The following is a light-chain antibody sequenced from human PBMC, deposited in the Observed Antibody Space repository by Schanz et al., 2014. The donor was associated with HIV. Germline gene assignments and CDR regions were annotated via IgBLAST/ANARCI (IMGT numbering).Light chain of an antibody. V-gene: IGKV3-20*01. CDR2: ATS. CDR3: QQYYTLSRT. CDR1: QRLSSSY. Sequence: EIVLTQSPGSLSLSPGGRATLSCAASQRLSSSYLAWYQQKRDQPPRLVIYATSSRAAGIPDRFSGTGSGTEFTLTISGLQPDDFATYDCQQYYTLSRTFGQGTKV. J-gene: IGKJ1*01.